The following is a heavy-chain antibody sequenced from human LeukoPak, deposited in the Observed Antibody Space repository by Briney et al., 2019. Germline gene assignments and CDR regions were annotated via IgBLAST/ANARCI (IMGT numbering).Heavy chain of an antibody. CDR2: IIPIFGTA. D-gene: IGHD2-2*01. CDR1: GGTFSSYA. J-gene: IGHJ4*02. V-gene: IGHV1-69*13. Sequence: SVKVSCKASGGTFSSYAISWVRQAPGQGLEWMGGIIPIFGTANYAQKFQGRVTITADESTSTAYMELSSLRSEDTAVYYCASLFLGYCSSTSCYYFDYWGQGTLVTVSS. CDR3: ASLFLGYCSSTSCYYFDY.